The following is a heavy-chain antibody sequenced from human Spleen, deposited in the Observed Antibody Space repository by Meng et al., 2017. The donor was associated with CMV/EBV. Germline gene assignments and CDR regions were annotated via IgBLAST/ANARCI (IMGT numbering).Heavy chain of an antibody. CDR1: GFTFSSYV. CDR2: ISGSGGST. CDR3: AKGGIAEVPSAERNYYFDY. D-gene: IGHD1-7*01. Sequence: GESLKISCAASGFTFSSYVMSWVRQAPGKGLEWVSAISGSGGSTYYTDSVKGRFTISRDNSKNTLYLQMSSLRVDDTAVYYCAKGGIAEVPSAERNYYFDYWGQGALVTVSS. V-gene: IGHV3-23*01. J-gene: IGHJ4*02.